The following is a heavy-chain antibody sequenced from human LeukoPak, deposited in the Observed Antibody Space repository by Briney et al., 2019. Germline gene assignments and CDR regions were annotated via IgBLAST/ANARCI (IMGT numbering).Heavy chain of an antibody. CDR2: MSAYNGNT. CDR3: ARDNVVVTANEAFDI. Sequence: ASVKVSCKASGYTFTSYGISWVRQAPGQGLEGMGWMSAYNGNTNYAQKLQGRVTMTTDTSTSTAYMELRSLRSDDTAVYYCARDNVVVTANEAFDIWGQGTMVTVSS. CDR1: GYTFTSYG. V-gene: IGHV1-18*01. D-gene: IGHD2-21*02. J-gene: IGHJ3*02.